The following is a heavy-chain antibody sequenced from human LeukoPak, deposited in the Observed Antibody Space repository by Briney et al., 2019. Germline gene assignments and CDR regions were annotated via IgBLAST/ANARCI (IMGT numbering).Heavy chain of an antibody. CDR2: IRSKVNSYAT. D-gene: IGHD6-13*01. CDR1: GFTFSGSA. V-gene: IGHV3-73*01. J-gene: IGHJ5*02. CDR3: TRQLYSSNSFWFDP. Sequence: GGSLRLSCAASGFTFSGSAMHWVRQASGKGLEWVGRIRSKVNSYATAYAASVKGRFTISRDDSKNTAYLQMNSLKSEDTAVYYCTRQLYSSNSFWFDPWGQGTLVTVSS.